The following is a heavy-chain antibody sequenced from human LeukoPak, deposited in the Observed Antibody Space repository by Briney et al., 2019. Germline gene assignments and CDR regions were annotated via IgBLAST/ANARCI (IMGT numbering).Heavy chain of an antibody. CDR1: EFTFSSYS. D-gene: IGHD1-26*01. V-gene: IGHV3-48*01. Sequence: PGGSLRLPCAASEFTFSSYSMNWVRQAPGKGLEWVSYISSSSSTIYYADSVKGRFTISRDNAKNSLYLQMNSLRAEDTAVYYCARSGSYPRYYFDYWGQGTLVTVSS. CDR3: ARSGSYPRYYFDY. CDR2: ISSSSSTI. J-gene: IGHJ4*02.